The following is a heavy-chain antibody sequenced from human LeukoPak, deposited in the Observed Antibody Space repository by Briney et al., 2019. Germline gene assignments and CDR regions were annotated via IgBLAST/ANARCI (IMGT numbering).Heavy chain of an antibody. CDR2: ILFDGSNK. Sequence: QPGGSLRLSCAASGFTLSNYGIHWVRQAPGQGLEWVAFILFDGSNKYYADSMRGRFIISRDNSKNTVHLQMISLRREDTAVYYCAKVKGYGSGSHHYAYMDVWGKGTTVTVS. D-gene: IGHD3-10*01. V-gene: IGHV3-30*02. CDR1: GFTLSNYG. CDR3: AKVKGYGSGSHHYAYMDV. J-gene: IGHJ6*03.